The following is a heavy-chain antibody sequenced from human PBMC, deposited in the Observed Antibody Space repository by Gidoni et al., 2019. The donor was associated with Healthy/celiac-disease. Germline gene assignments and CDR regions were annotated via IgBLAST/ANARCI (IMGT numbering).Heavy chain of an antibody. D-gene: IGHD2-2*02. CDR1: GYTFPGYY. V-gene: IGHV1-46*01. J-gene: IGHJ5*02. CDR3: ARDRAAVHSPFVVPAAIDNWFDP. Sequence: QVQLVQSGAEVKKPGASVKVSCKASGYTFPGYYIHWVPPAPGQRLEWMGIINPSGGSTSYAQKFQGRVTMTRDTSTSTVYMELSSLRSEDTAVYYCARDRAAVHSPFVVPAAIDNWFDPWGQGTLVTVSS. CDR2: INPSGGST.